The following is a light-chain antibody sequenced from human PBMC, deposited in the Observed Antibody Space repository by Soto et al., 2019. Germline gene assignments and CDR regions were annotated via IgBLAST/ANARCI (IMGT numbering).Light chain of an antibody. Sequence: ETVLTQSPATLSLSPGERATLSCRASQSVSSYLAWYQQKPGQAPRLLIYDASNRATGIPARFSGSGSGTDFTLTISSLEPEDFAVYYCQQYGSSRWTFGQGTKLE. CDR1: QSVSSY. J-gene: IGKJ1*01. V-gene: IGKV3-11*01. CDR2: DAS. CDR3: QQYGSSRWT.